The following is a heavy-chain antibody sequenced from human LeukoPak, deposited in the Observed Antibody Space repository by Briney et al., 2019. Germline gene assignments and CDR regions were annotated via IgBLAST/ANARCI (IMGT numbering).Heavy chain of an antibody. CDR3: AALGGKAVAGTGWFDP. CDR2: IVVGSGNT. CDR1: GFTFTTSA. J-gene: IGHJ5*02. Sequence: ASVKVSSKDSGFTFTTSALQWVRQARGQRLGRIGWIVVGSGNTNYAQKFQERGTITRDMSTSTAYMGLSSLRSEDTAVYYCAALGGKAVAGTGWFDPWGQGTLVTVSS. V-gene: IGHV1-58*01. D-gene: IGHD6-19*01.